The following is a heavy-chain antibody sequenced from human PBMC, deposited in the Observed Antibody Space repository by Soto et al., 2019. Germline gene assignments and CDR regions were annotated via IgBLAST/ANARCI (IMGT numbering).Heavy chain of an antibody. J-gene: IGHJ4*02. CDR1: GGSVSSGSYY. V-gene: IGHV4-61*01. Sequence: QVQLQESGPGLVKPSETLSLTCTVSGGSVSSGSYYWSWIRQPPGKGLEWIGYIYYSGSTNYNPSLKSRVPISVDTSKTQFSLRLSSVTAADTAVYYCAREGGGNSIDYWGQGTLVTVSS. D-gene: IGHD4-4*01. CDR2: IYYSGST. CDR3: AREGGGNSIDY.